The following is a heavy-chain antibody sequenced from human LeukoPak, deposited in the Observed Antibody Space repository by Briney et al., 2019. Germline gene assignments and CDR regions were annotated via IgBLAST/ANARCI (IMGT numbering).Heavy chain of an antibody. CDR3: ARVAEAYYYDSSGAADSDY. D-gene: IGHD3-22*01. Sequence: PSETLSLTCTVSGGSISSGGYYWSWIRQHPGKGLEWIGYIYYSGSIYYNPSLKSRVTISVDTSKNQFSLKLSSVTAADTAVYYCARVAEAYYYDSSGAADSDYWGQGTLVTVSS. CDR2: IYYSGSI. V-gene: IGHV4-31*03. J-gene: IGHJ4*02. CDR1: GGSISSGGYY.